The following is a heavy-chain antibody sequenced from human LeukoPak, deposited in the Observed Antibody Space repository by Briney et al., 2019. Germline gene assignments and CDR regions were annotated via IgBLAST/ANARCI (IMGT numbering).Heavy chain of an antibody. D-gene: IGHD3-10*01. CDR3: AHNRGSGSYPNNWFDP. V-gene: IGHV2-5*02. J-gene: IGHJ5*02. Sequence: SGPTLVKPTQTLTLICTFSGFSLSTSGVGVGWIRQPPGKALEWLALIYWDDDKRYSPSLKSRPTITKDTSKNQVVLTMTNMDPVDTATYYCAHNRGSGSYPNNWFDPWGQGILVTVSS. CDR1: GFSLSTSGVG. CDR2: IYWDDDK.